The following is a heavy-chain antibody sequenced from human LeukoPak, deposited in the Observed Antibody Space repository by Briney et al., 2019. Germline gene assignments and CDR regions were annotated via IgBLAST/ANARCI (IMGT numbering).Heavy chain of an antibody. J-gene: IGHJ5*02. CDR3: ARESPDIVVVVTAALRRSWFDP. CDR2: INPDNGGT. CDR1: GYTFTGYY. V-gene: IGHV1-2*02. D-gene: IGHD2-15*01. Sequence: ASVKVSCKASGYTFTGYYIHWVRQAPGQGFEWMGWINPDNGGTNYAQKFQGRATMTRDMSISTAYMELTRLKSDDTAVYYCARESPDIVVVVTAALRRSWFDPWGQGTLVTVSS.